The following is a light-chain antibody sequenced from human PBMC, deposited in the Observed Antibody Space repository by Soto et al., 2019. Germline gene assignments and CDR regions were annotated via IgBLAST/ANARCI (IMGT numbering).Light chain of an antibody. J-gene: IGLJ2*01. CDR2: EDK. V-gene: IGLV6-57*04. CDR3: ESDSSSTVV. CDR1: SGGIASNS. Sequence: NFMLTQPHSVSESPGKTVIISCTRSSGGIASNSVQWYQQRPGSAPSTVIYEDKKRPSGVPDRFSGSTDGSSNSAAITIYGLHTEDEDEYFGESDSSSTVVLGGGTKLTVL.